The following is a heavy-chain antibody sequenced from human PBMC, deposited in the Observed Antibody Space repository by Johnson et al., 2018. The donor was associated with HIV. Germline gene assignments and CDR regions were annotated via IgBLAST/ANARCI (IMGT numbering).Heavy chain of an antibody. V-gene: IGHV3-53*01. CDR3: SREKAYYYDSSCYPDTFDI. Sequence: VQLVESGGGLVQPGGSLRLSCAASGFSFSDYYRSWVRQAPGKGLEWIAVIYRDDQTYYVDSVKGRFTVSRDISTGTVYLQMNSLRVEDTAVYYCSREKAYYYDSSCYPDTFDILGQGTMVIVSS. CDR2: IYRDDQT. CDR1: GFSFSDYY. D-gene: IGHD3-22*01. J-gene: IGHJ3*02.